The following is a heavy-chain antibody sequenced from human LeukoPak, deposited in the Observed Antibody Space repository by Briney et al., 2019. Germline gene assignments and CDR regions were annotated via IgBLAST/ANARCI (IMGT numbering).Heavy chain of an antibody. CDR3: ARDGPNYDFWSGYSYYFDY. V-gene: IGHV1-46*01. Sequence: GASVKVSCKASGYTFTSYYMHWVRQAPGQGLEWMGIINPSGGSTSYAQKFQGRVTMTRDTSTSTVYMELSSLRSEDTAVYYCARDGPNYDFWSGYSYYFDYWGQGTLVTVSS. J-gene: IGHJ4*02. D-gene: IGHD3-3*01. CDR2: INPSGGST. CDR1: GYTFTSYY.